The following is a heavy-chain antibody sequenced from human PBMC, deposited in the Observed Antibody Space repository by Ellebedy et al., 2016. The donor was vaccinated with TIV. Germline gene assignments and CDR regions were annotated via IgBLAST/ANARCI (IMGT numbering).Heavy chain of an antibody. CDR3: ARDVAVADFYGMDV. CDR2: IIPIFGTA. J-gene: IGHJ6*02. V-gene: IGHV1-69*13. D-gene: IGHD6-19*01. CDR1: GGTFSSYA. Sequence: SVKVSXXASGGTFSSYAISWVRQAPGQGLEWMGGIIPIFGTANYAQKFQGRVTITADESTSTAYMELSSLRSEDTAVYYCARDVAVADFYGMDVWGQGTTVTVSS.